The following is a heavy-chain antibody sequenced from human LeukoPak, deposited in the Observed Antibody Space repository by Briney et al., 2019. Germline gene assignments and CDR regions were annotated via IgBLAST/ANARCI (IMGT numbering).Heavy chain of an antibody. CDR1: GLSFTTVG. J-gene: IGHJ4*02. V-gene: IGHV1-18*01. CDR2: ISTYSGNT. Sequence: ASVTVSCTASGLSFTTVGITWVRQAPGQGLEWMGWISTYSGNTNYAQKFQGRVTMTTETSTTTAYMELRSLRSDDTAVYYCARGHDSSSYLFYWGQGTLVTVSS. D-gene: IGHD3-22*01. CDR3: ARGHDSSSYLFY.